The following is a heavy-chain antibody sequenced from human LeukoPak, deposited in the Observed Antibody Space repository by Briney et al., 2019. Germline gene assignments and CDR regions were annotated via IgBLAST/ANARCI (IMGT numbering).Heavy chain of an antibody. Sequence: ASVKVSCKASGYTFTSYYMHWVRQAPGQGLEWMGIINPSGGSTSYAQKFQGRVTMTRDTSTSTVYMELSSLRSEDTAVYYCARDSVYHYDSSGCYNLADYNPGYWGQGTLVTVSS. CDR3: ARDSVYHYDSSGCYNLADYNPGY. V-gene: IGHV1-46*01. D-gene: IGHD3-22*01. CDR1: GYTFTSYY. J-gene: IGHJ4*02. CDR2: INPSGGST.